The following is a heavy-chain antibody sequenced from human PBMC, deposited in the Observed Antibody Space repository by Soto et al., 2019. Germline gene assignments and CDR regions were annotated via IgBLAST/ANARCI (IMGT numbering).Heavy chain of an antibody. CDR1: GGSISSGDYY. CDR2: IYYSGST. J-gene: IGHJ4*02. V-gene: IGHV4-30-4*01. Sequence: SETLSLTCTVSGGSISSGDYYWSWIRQPPGKGLEWIGYIYYSGSTYYNPSLKSRVTISVDTSKNQFSLKLSSVTAADTAVYYCARALPPPISYGYFDYWGQGTLVTVSS. D-gene: IGHD3-3*01. CDR3: ARALPPPISYGYFDY.